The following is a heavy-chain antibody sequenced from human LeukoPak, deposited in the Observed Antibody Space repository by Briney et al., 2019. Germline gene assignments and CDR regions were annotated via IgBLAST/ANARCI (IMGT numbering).Heavy chain of an antibody. J-gene: IGHJ4*02. V-gene: IGHV3-23*01. CDR3: AKRAPNYDFWSGYSMELDY. D-gene: IGHD3-3*01. Sequence: GGSLRLSCAASGLTFSSYAMSWVRQAPGKGLECVSDISGSGGSTYYADSVKGRFTISRDNSKNKLYLQMNSLRAEDTAVYYCAKRAPNYDFWSGYSMELDYWGQGTLVTVSS. CDR2: ISGSGGST. CDR1: GLTFSSYA.